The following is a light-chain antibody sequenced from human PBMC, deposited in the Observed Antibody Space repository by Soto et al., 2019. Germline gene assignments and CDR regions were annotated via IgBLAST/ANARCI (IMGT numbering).Light chain of an antibody. V-gene: IGLV2-14*01. Sequence: QSALTQPASVSGSPGQSITISCTGTSSDVGGYNYVCWYKQHPGKASQLMIYEVTNRPSGVSDRFSGSKSGNTASLTISGLQAEDEADYYCSSYTSSSTLYVFGTGTKLTVL. CDR2: EVT. J-gene: IGLJ1*01. CDR1: SSDVGGYNY. CDR3: SSYTSSSTLYV.